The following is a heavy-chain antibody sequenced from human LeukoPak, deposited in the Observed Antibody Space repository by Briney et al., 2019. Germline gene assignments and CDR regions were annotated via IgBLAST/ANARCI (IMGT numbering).Heavy chain of an antibody. CDR3: ARHGSYGSGSYHYLDY. Sequence: SETLSLTCTVSAASISSYYWSWIRQPPGKGLEWIGYIYYSGSTNYNPSLKSRVAISVDTSKNQVSLRLSSVTAADTAVYYCARHGSYGSGSYHYLDYWGQGTQVTVSS. CDR2: IYYSGST. D-gene: IGHD3-10*01. V-gene: IGHV4-59*01. J-gene: IGHJ4*02. CDR1: AASISSYY.